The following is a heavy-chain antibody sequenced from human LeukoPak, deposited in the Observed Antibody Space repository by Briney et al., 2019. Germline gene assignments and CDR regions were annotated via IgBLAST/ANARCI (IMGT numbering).Heavy chain of an antibody. J-gene: IGHJ4*02. Sequence: GGSLRLSCAASGITLSRNYMNWVRQAPGKWLEWVSVIYSGDTTHYADSVKGRFSISRDNSKNTLYLQMNNLRVEDTAVYYCARDLAYGDYIYDYWGQGTLVTVSS. D-gene: IGHD4-17*01. CDR1: GITLSRNY. V-gene: IGHV3-66*01. CDR3: ARDLAYGDYIYDY. CDR2: IYSGDTT.